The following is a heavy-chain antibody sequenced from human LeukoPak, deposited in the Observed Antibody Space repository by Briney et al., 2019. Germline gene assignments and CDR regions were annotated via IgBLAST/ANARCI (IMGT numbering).Heavy chain of an antibody. CDR1: GGSFSGYY. Sequence: SETLSLTCAVYGGSFSGYYWSWIRQPPGKGLEWIGEINHSGSTNYNPSLKSRVTISVDTSKNQFSLKLSSVTAADTAVYYCARVKARPHYYYGMDVWGQGTTVTVSS. D-gene: IGHD6-25*01. CDR3: ARVKARPHYYYGMDV. J-gene: IGHJ6*02. V-gene: IGHV4-34*01. CDR2: INHSGST.